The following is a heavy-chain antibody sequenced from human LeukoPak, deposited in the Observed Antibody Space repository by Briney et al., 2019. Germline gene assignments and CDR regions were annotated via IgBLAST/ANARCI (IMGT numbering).Heavy chain of an antibody. CDR1: GGSISSYY. J-gene: IGHJ4*02. CDR2: IYYSGST. D-gene: IGHD1-26*01. V-gene: IGHV4-59*01. CDR3: ARKRVGATAFDY. Sequence: SETLSLTCTVSGGSISSYYWSWIRQPPGKVLEWIGYIYYSGSTNYNPSLKSRVTISVDTSKNQFSLKLSSVTAADTAVYYCARKRVGATAFDYWGQGTLVTVSS.